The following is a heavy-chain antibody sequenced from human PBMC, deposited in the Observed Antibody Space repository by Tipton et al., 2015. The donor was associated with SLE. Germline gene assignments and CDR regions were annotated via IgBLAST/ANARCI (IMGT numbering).Heavy chain of an antibody. CDR3: ARREGGYFQH. CDR2: IYYSGST. V-gene: IGHV4-59*01. Sequence: LSLTCTVSGGSISSYYWSWIRQPPGKGLEWIGYIYYSGSTNYNPSLKSRVTISVDTSKNQFSLKLSSVTAADTAVYYCARREGGYFQHWGQGTLVTVSS. J-gene: IGHJ1*01. CDR1: GGSISSYY.